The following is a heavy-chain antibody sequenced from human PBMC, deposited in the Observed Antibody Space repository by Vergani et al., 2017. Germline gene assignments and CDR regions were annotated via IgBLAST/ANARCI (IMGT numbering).Heavy chain of an antibody. V-gene: IGHV4-59*01. D-gene: IGHD1-26*01. Sequence: GGSISSYYWSWIRQPPGKGLEWIGYIYYSGSTNYNPSLKSRVTISVDTSKNQFSLKLSSVTAADTAVYYCARDRYSGNGLDYWGQGTLVTVSS. CDR3: ARDRYSGNGLDY. J-gene: IGHJ4*02. CDR1: GGSISSYY. CDR2: IYYSGST.